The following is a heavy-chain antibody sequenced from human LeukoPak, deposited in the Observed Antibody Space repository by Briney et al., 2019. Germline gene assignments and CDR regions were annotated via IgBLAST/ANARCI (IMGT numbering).Heavy chain of an antibody. Sequence: GGSLRLSCAASGFSFSSYAVSWVRQAPGKGLEWVSAISGSDGKTYHADSVQGRFTVYIDNSKNTVCLQMNSLAAEDTAIYYCAKEKGVAGTPVFDYWGQGTLVTVSS. CDR1: GFSFSSYA. CDR3: AKEKGVAGTPVFDY. CDR2: ISGSDGKT. D-gene: IGHD6-19*01. V-gene: IGHV3-23*01. J-gene: IGHJ4*02.